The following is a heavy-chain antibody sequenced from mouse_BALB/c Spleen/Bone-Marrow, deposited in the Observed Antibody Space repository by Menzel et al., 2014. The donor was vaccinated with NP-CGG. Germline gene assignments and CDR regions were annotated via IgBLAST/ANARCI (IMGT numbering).Heavy chain of an antibody. V-gene: IGHV2-2*02. Sequence: QVQLQQSGLLLVQPSQSLSITCTVSGFSLTSYGVHWVRQSPGKGLERLGVIWSGGSTDYNAAFISRLSISKDNSKRQVFFKMNSLQANDTAIYYCARTYDYEGAMDYWGQGTSVTVSS. CDR2: IWSGGST. J-gene: IGHJ4*01. CDR1: GFSLTSYG. CDR3: ARTYDYEGAMDY. D-gene: IGHD2-4*01.